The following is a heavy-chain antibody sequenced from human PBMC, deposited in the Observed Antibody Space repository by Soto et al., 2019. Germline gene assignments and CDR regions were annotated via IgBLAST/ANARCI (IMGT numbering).Heavy chain of an antibody. D-gene: IGHD2-8*02. J-gene: IGHJ4*02. V-gene: IGHV3-21*01. CDR2: ISSSSSYI. Sequence: EVQLVESGGGLVKPGGSLRLSCAASGFTFSSYSMNWVRQAPGKGLEWVSSISSSSSYIYYADSVKGRFNISRDNAKNSLYLQMNSLRAEDTAVYYCARDRRGVYFDYWGQGTLVTVSS. CDR3: ARDRRGVYFDY. CDR1: GFTFSSYS.